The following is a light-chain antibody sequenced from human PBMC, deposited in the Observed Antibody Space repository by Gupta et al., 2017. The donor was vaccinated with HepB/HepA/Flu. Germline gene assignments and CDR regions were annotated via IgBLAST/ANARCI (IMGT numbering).Light chain of an antibody. J-gene: IGKJ3*01. CDR2: DAS. V-gene: IGKV1-33*01. CDR3: QQHDTHPLT. CDR1: QDISNY. Sequence: DIHVTHSPSSLSASVGDRVTITCQASQDISNYLNWYQQKPGKAPKLLIYDASNLETGVPSRFSGSGSGTDFTFTISSLQPEDFATYYCQQHDTHPLTFGHGTKVDIK.